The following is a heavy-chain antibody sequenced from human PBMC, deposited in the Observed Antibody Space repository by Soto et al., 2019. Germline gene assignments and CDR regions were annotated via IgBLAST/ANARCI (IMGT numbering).Heavy chain of an antibody. V-gene: IGHV3-23*01. Sequence: PGGSLRLSCAASGFSFSDFVMHWVRQVPGKGLEWVSAISGSGTTAYYADSVKGRFIFSRDNPKNTMYLQMNSLRAEDTAVYFCAKTTDGWFSAFEIWGQGTVVTVSS. CDR1: GFSFSDFV. CDR2: ISGSGTTA. J-gene: IGHJ3*02. D-gene: IGHD6-19*01. CDR3: AKTTDGWFSAFEI.